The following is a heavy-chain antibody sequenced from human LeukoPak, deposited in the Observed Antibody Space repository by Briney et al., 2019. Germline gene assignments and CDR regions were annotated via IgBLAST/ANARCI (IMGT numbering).Heavy chain of an antibody. Sequence: SVKVSCKATGGTFSSYAISWVRQAPGQGLEWMGGIIPIFGTANYAQKFQGRVTITADESTSTAYMELSSLRSEDTAVYYCARGPAYSSGWYGDYYYYMDVWGKGTTVTVSS. D-gene: IGHD6-19*01. V-gene: IGHV1-69*01. J-gene: IGHJ6*03. CDR1: GGTFSSYA. CDR3: ARGPAYSSGWYGDYYYYMDV. CDR2: IIPIFGTA.